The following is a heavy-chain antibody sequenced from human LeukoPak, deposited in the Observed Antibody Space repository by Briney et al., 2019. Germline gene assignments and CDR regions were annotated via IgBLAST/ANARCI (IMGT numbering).Heavy chain of an antibody. D-gene: IGHD3-10*01. CDR3: ASSSSGNYHY. CDR2: INGDKGKT. CDR1: RYNFASYT. V-gene: IGHV1-3*01. J-gene: IGHJ4*02. Sequence: SVKVSCKPSRYNFASYTMHWLRQAPGQGREWMGSINGDKGKTKYSEQVQGRVTFTRDPSPSSTYMELGRLSSDDTAVYYCASSSSGNYHYWGQGTLVTVSS.